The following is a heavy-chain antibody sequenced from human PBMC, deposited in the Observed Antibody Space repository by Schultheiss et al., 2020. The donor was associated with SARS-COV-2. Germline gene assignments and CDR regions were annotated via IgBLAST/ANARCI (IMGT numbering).Heavy chain of an antibody. J-gene: IGHJ5*02. CDR1: SGSFSGYY. V-gene: IGHV4-34*01. CDR2: IYYSGST. CDR3: ARGCDSTSCYVWFDP. D-gene: IGHD2-2*01. Sequence: SQTLSLTCAVYSGSFSGYYWSWIRQSPGKGLEWIGYIYYSGSTYYNPSLKSRVTISVDTSKNQFSLQLNSVTPEDTAVYYCARGCDSTSCYVWFDPWGQGILVTVSS.